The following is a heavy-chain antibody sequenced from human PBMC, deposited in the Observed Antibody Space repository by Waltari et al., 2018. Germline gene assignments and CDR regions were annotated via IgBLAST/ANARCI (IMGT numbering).Heavy chain of an antibody. D-gene: IGHD4-4*01. J-gene: IGHJ4*02. V-gene: IGHV1-18*01. CDR3: ARGRTVRTYDYFDS. CDR2: ITGYNDRT. CDR1: GYSFGSFG. Sequence: QVLLVQSGAEFKEPGASVKVSCRTSGYSFGSFGIGWVRQVPGRGLEWMGGITGYNDRTVYAEKFQGRVTMTRDTSTTTAHMELRALTSGDTAVYFCARGRTVRTYDYFDSWGQGTLVTVSS.